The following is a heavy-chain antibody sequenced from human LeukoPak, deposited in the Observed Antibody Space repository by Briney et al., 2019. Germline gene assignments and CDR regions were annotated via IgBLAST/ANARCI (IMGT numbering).Heavy chain of an antibody. D-gene: IGHD2-15*01. CDR3: ARAVAGRFDP. J-gene: IGHJ5*02. V-gene: IGHV4-59*01. Sequence: SETLSLTCTVSGGSISSYYWSWIRQPPGKGLEWIGYIYYSGNTNYNPSLKSRVTISVDTSKNQFSLKLSSVTAADTAVYYCARAVAGRFDPWGQGTLVTVSS. CDR1: GGSISSYY. CDR2: IYYSGNT.